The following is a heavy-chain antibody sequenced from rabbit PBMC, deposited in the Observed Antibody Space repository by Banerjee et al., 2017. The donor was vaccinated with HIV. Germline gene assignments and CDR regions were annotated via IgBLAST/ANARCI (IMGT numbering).Heavy chain of an antibody. V-gene: IGHV1S40*01. CDR2: INTGSGDT. D-gene: IGHD7-1*01. J-gene: IGHJ4*01. Sequence: QQLVESGGGLVKPGASLTLTCTASGFSFSSGYYMCWVRQAPGKGLEWIGYINTGSGDTNYASWAKGRFTISRTSSTTVTLQMTSLTAADTATYFCARDPYAGYAGYGYDYFNLWGPGTLVTVS. CDR3: ARDPYAGYAGYGYDYFNL. CDR1: GFSFSSGYY.